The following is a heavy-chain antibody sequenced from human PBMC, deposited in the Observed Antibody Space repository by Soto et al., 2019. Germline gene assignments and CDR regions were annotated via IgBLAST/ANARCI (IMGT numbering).Heavy chain of an antibody. V-gene: IGHV4-59*11. CDR2: IYYRGST. CDR3: ARGGREASGMDV. J-gene: IGHJ6*02. D-gene: IGHD1-26*01. Sequence: NPSETLSLTCTVSGGSISSHYWSWVRQAPGKGLEWIGHIYYRGSTTYNPSLRSRSTISVDTSNNQFSLKLNSVTTADTAVYYCARGGREASGMDVWGQGTKVTVSS. CDR1: GGSISSHY.